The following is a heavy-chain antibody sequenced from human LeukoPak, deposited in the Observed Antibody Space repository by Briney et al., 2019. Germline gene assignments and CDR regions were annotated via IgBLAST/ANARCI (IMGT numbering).Heavy chain of an antibody. V-gene: IGHV4-59*01. J-gene: IGHJ3*02. Sequence: SETLSLTCTVSGGSISSYYWSWIRQPPGKGLEWIGYIYYSGSTNYYPSLESRVTISVDTSKNQFSLKLSSVTAADTAVYFCARWYSSSSRAFDIWGQGTMVTVSS. CDR1: GGSISSYY. D-gene: IGHD6-6*01. CDR3: ARWYSSSSRAFDI. CDR2: IYYSGST.